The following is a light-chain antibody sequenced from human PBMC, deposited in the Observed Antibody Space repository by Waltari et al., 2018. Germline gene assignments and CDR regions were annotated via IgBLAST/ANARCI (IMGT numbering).Light chain of an antibody. J-gene: IGKJ1*01. CDR3: MQSLQALWT. Sequence: DIVVTQSPLSLPVTPGEPASISCRSSQSLIHRNGNNYLDWYLQKPGQSPQLLIYLGSNRASGVPDRFSGSGSGTEFTLRISRVEAEDVGVYYCMQSLQALWTFGPGTKLEI. CDR2: LGS. V-gene: IGKV2-28*01. CDR1: QSLIHRNGNNY.